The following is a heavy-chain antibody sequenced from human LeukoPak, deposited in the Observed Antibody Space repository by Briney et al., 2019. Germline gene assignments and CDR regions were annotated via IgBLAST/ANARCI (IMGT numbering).Heavy chain of an antibody. Sequence: GESLKISCKGSGYSFTSDWIGWVRLMPGKGLEWMGIIYPGDSDTRYSPSFQGQVTISADKSISTAYLQWSSLKASDTAMYYCARQPGYSYGQNWFDPWGQGTLVTVSS. D-gene: IGHD5-18*01. CDR3: ARQPGYSYGQNWFDP. V-gene: IGHV5-51*01. CDR2: IYPGDSDT. J-gene: IGHJ5*02. CDR1: GYSFTSDW.